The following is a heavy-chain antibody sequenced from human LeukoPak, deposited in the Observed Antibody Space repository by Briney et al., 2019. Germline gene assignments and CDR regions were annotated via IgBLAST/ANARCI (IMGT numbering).Heavy chain of an antibody. CDR2: INPNSGGT. CDR3: LLVSYQNAMDV. D-gene: IGHD2/OR15-2a*01. V-gene: IGHV1-2*02. Sequence: ASVKVSCKASGYIFTGYYIHWVRQAPGQGLEWMGWINPNSGGTNYTQRFQGRVTLTRDTSISTAYMELSRLRSDDTAVYYCLLVSYQNAMDVWGQGTTVTVSS. CDR1: GYIFTGYY. J-gene: IGHJ6*02.